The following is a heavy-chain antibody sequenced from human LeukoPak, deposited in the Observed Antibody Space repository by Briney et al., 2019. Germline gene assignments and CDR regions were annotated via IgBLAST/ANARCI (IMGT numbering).Heavy chain of an antibody. CDR2: INPNSGGT. CDR3: ARTQVATMSVGVSREGPHFDY. J-gene: IGHJ4*02. V-gene: IGHV1-2*02. Sequence: ASVKVSCKASGYTFTGYYMHWVRQAPGQGLEWMGWINPNSGGTNYAQKFQGRVTMTRDTSISTAYMELSRLRSDDTAVYYCARTQVATMSVGVSREGPHFDYWGQGTLVTVSS. CDR1: GYTFTGYY. D-gene: IGHD5-12*01.